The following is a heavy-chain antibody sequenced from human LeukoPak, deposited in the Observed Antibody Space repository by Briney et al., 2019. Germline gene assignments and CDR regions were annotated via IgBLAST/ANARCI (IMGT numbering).Heavy chain of an antibody. CDR3: ARVSFPYSSSSRGGWFDP. CDR1: GGSFSGYY. Sequence: PSETLSLTCAVYGGSFSGYYWSWIRQPPGKGLEWIGEINHSGSTNYNPSLKSRVTISVDTSKNRFSLKLSSVTAADTAVYYCARVSFPYSSSSRGGWFDPWGQGTLVTVSS. D-gene: IGHD6-6*01. J-gene: IGHJ5*02. CDR2: INHSGST. V-gene: IGHV4-34*01.